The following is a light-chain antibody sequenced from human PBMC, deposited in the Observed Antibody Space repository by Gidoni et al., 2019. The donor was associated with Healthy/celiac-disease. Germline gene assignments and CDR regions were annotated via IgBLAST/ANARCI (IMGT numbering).Light chain of an antibody. V-gene: IGKV1-33*01. CDR2: DAS. Sequence: IQMTQSPSSLSASVGDRVTITCQASQDISNYLNWYQQKPGKAPKLLIYDASNLETGVPSRFSGSGSGTDFTFTISSLQPEDIATYYCQQYDNLPPSLGGGTKVEIK. CDR1: QDISNY. J-gene: IGKJ4*01. CDR3: QQYDNLPPS.